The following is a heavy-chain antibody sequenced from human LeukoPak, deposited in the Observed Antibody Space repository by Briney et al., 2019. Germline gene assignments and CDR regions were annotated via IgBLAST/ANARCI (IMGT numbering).Heavy chain of an antibody. J-gene: IGHJ6*02. Sequence: SETLSLTCTVSGGSISSYYWSWIRQPPGEGLEWIGYIYYSGSTNYNPSLKSRVTISVDTSKNQFSLKLSSVTAADTAVYYCARVRDFWSGFYYYYGMDVWGQGTTVTVSS. CDR3: ARVRDFWSGFYYYYGMDV. CDR1: GGSISSYY. CDR2: IYYSGST. D-gene: IGHD3-3*01. V-gene: IGHV4-59*01.